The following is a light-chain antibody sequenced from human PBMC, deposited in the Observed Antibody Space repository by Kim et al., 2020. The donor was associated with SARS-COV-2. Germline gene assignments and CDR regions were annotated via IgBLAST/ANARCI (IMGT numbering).Light chain of an antibody. Sequence: SSELTQPPSVSVSPGQTASITCSGDKLGDKYACWYQQKPGQSPVLVIYQDSKRPSGIPERFSGSNSGNTATLTISRTQAMDEADYYCQAWDSSPTWVFGGGTQLTVL. J-gene: IGLJ3*02. CDR2: QDS. CDR1: KLGDKY. V-gene: IGLV3-1*01. CDR3: QAWDSSPTWV.